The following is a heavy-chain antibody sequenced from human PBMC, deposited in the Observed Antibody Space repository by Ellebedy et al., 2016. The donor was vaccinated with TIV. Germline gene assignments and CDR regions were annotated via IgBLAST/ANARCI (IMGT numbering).Heavy chain of an antibody. J-gene: IGHJ4*02. CDR1: GFIFSRYA. Sequence: AASVKVSCKASGFIFSRYAIHWVRQAPGQRPEWMGWINAGNGKTKYSQKFQGRVTITRDTSASTAYMELSSLRSEDTAVYYCARDQGQWLALGSFDFWGQGTLVTVSS. D-gene: IGHD6-19*01. V-gene: IGHV1-3*01. CDR2: INAGNGKT. CDR3: ARDQGQWLALGSFDF.